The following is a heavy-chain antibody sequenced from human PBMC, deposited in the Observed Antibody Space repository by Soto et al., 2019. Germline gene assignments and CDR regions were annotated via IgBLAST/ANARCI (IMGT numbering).Heavy chain of an antibody. CDR3: ARHGAVLALYDFWSGYSTANYYYYYMDV. Sequence: SETLSLTCTVSGGSISSYYWSWIRQPPGKGLEWIGYIYYSGSTNYNPSLKSRVTISVDTSKNQFSLKLSSVTAADTAVYYCARHGAVLALYDFWSGYSTANYYYYYMDVWGKGTTVTVSS. CDR1: GGSISSYY. V-gene: IGHV4-59*08. J-gene: IGHJ6*03. D-gene: IGHD3-3*01. CDR2: IYYSGST.